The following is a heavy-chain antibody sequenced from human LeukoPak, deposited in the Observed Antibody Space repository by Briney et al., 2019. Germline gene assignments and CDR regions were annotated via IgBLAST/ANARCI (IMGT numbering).Heavy chain of an antibody. CDR1: RFTFSTYG. CDR3: AKDLKSVAGTSNNWFDP. V-gene: IGHV3-23*01. J-gene: IGHJ5*02. Sequence: SGGSLRLSCAASRFTFSTYGMSWVRQAPGKGLEWVSAISGSGGSTYYADSVKGRFTISRDNSKNTLYLQMNSLRAEDTAVYYCAKDLKSVAGTSNNWFDPWGQGTLVTVSS. CDR2: ISGSGGST. D-gene: IGHD6-19*01.